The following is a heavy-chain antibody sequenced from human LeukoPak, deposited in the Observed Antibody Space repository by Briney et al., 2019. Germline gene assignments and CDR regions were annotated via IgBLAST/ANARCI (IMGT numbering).Heavy chain of an antibody. CDR1: GFTFSSYS. J-gene: IGHJ4*02. D-gene: IGHD3-3*01. CDR2: ISSSSSYI. V-gene: IGHV3-21*04. CDR3: AGSYYDFWSGYYSE. Sequence: GGSLRLSCAASGFTFSSYSMNWVRQAPGKGLEWVSSISSSSSYIYYADSVKGRFTISRDNAKNSLYLQMNSLRAEDTALYYCAGSYYDFWSGYYSEWGQGTLVTVSS.